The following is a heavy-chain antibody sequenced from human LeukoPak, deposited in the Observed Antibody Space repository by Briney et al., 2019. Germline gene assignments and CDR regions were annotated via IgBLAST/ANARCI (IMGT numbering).Heavy chain of an antibody. D-gene: IGHD3-9*01. CDR3: TRSSRPDYDILTGYYISHYFDY. Sequence: GGSLRLSCAASGFTFSSYSMNWVRQAPGKGLEWVSYIRSSSNIIYYADSVKGRFTISRDNTKNSLYLQMNSLRAEDTAVYYCTRSSRPDYDILTGYYISHYFDYWGQGTLVTVSS. V-gene: IGHV3-48*04. CDR2: IRSSSNII. J-gene: IGHJ4*02. CDR1: GFTFSSYS.